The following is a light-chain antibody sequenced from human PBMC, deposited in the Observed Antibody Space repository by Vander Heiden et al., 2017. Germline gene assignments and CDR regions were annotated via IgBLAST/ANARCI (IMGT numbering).Light chain of an antibody. CDR1: SLRNYY. J-gene: IGLJ2*01. Sequence: SSELSQDPALSVALGQTVRITCQGDSLRNYYPSWYQQKPGQAPLLVFYGKSTRPSGIPGRFSGSSSGDTASLIIHGSQAEDEADYYCNSRDSSGDHVFGGGTKLTVL. CDR2: GKS. V-gene: IGLV3-19*01. CDR3: NSRDSSGDHV.